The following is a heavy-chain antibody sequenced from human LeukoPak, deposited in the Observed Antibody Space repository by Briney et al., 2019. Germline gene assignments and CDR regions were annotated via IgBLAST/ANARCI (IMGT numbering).Heavy chain of an antibody. V-gene: IGHV4-59*01. CDR3: AREGRQDYVYFDC. J-gene: IGHJ4*02. Sequence: SETLSLTCTVSGDSISSYYWSWIRQPPGKGLEWMGYTNYSGNTNYNPSLKSRVTISVDTSKNQFSLRLTSVTAADTAVYYCAREGRQDYVYFDCWGQGTLVTVSS. CDR1: GDSISSYY. CDR2: TNYSGNT. D-gene: IGHD4-17*01.